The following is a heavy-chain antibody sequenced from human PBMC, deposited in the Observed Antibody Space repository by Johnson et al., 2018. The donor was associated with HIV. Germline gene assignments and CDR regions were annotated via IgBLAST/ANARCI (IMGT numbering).Heavy chain of an antibody. Sequence: VQLVESGGGVVQPGRSVRLSCAASGLSFSSYGMEWVRQAPGKGLEWVAVIWSDGSNKHYADSVKGRFTISRDNSKNTLYLQMNSLRAEDTAVYYGAKRGSGWPSDAFDIWGQGTMVTVSS. CDR3: AKRGSGWPSDAFDI. V-gene: IGHV3-33*06. CDR2: IWSDGSNK. CDR1: GLSFSSYG. D-gene: IGHD6-19*01. J-gene: IGHJ3*02.